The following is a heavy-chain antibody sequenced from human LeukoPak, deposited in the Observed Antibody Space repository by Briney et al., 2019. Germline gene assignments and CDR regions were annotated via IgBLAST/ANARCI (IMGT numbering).Heavy chain of an antibody. D-gene: IGHD2-15*01. CDR2: IYHSGST. CDR3: ARGSQSLGYCSGGSCRAKIFDY. J-gene: IGHJ4*02. CDR1: GASISSSIW. V-gene: IGHV4-4*02. Sequence: SGTLSLTCAVSGASISSSIWWTWVRQPPGKGLEWIGEIYHSGSTNYNPSLKSRVTISVDTSKNQFSLKLSSVTAADTAVYYCARGSQSLGYCSGGSCRAKIFDYWGQGTLVTVSS.